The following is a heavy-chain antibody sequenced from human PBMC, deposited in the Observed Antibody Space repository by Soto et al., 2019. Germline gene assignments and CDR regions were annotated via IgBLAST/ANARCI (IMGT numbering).Heavy chain of an antibody. Sequence: AASVKVSCKASGGSLSTNPISWVRQAPGQGLEWMGGTGSGTGPGNHAQKFQGRLTVTADKSTSTVYMEPTNLSSEDTAVYYCARRDSGGFYRFFDSWGQGTLVTVSS. CDR1: GGSLSTNP. V-gene: IGHV1-69*06. D-gene: IGHD2-15*01. CDR3: ARRDSGGFYRFFDS. CDR2: TGSGTGPG. J-gene: IGHJ4*02.